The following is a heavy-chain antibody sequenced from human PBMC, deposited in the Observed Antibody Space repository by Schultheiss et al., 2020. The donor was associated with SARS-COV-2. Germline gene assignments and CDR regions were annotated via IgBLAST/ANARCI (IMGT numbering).Heavy chain of an antibody. CDR1: GYTFTGYY. J-gene: IGHJ5*02. Sequence: ASVKVSCKASGYTFTGYYMHWVRQAPGQGLEWMGWINPNSGGTNYAQKFQGWVTMTRDTSISTAYMELSRLRSDDTAVYYCARGEQYCSSTSCYGDWFDPWGQGTLVTVSS. CDR2: INPNSGGT. D-gene: IGHD2-2*01. V-gene: IGHV1-2*04. CDR3: ARGEQYCSSTSCYGDWFDP.